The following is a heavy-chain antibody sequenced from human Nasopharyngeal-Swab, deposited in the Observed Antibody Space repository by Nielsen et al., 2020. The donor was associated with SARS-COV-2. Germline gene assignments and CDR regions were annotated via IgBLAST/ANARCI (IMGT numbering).Heavy chain of an antibody. Sequence: SPIIPRAASGFPFHHYNFHCVRQAPGTGLEWVSSISSLSSYIYYADSVKGRFTISRDNAKNSIYLQMNSLRAEDTAVYYCARDGLDYDFWSAYFMDVWGQGTTVTVSS. CDR3: ARDGLDYDFWSAYFMDV. CDR1: GFPFHHYN. J-gene: IGHJ6*02. D-gene: IGHD3-3*01. CDR2: ISSLSSYI. V-gene: IGHV3-21*01.